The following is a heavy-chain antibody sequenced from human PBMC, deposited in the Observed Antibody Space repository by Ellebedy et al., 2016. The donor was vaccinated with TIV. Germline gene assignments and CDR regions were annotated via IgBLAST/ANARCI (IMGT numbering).Heavy chain of an antibody. Sequence: GESLKISCAASGFTFGSCALSWVRQAPGRGPEWVAAISASGTNIYYADSVKGRFTISRDNSKNTLYMQMNSLRVEDTAVYYCAVSRWAAAGLYYFDFWGQGTLVTVSS. J-gene: IGHJ4*02. D-gene: IGHD6-13*01. CDR1: GFTFGSCA. CDR3: AVSRWAAAGLYYFDF. V-gene: IGHV3-23*01. CDR2: ISASGTNI.